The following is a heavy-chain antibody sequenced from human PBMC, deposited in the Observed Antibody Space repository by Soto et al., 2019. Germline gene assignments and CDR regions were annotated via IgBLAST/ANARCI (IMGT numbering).Heavy chain of an antibody. J-gene: IGHJ4*02. V-gene: IGHV4-59*01. D-gene: IGHD2-15*01. CDR2: IYYTGST. CDR1: GGSISSYY. Sequence: TSETLSLTCTVSGGSISSYYWNWIRQPPGKGLEWIGYIYYTGSTNYNPSLKSRVTISVDTSKNQFSLKLSSVTAADTAVYYCARGYCSGGNCYYFDYWGQGTLVTVSS. CDR3: ARGYCSGGNCYYFDY.